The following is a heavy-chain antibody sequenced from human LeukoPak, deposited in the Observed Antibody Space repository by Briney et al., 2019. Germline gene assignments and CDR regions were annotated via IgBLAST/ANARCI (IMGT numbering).Heavy chain of an antibody. CDR1: GYTFTAYY. J-gene: IGHJ4*02. Sequence: ASVKVSCKASGYTFTAYYMHWVRQAPGQGLEWMGWINPNTGDTNSAESFQGRVTMTRDSSISTVYLELTRLRSDDTAVYYCARGKLGYSYGSAAVYWGQGTLVTVSS. CDR2: INPNTGDT. V-gene: IGHV1-2*02. CDR3: ARGKLGYSYGSAAVY. D-gene: IGHD5-18*01.